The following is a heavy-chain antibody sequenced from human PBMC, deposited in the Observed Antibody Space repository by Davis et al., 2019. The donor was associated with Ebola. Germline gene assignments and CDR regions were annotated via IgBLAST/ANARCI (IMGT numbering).Heavy chain of an antibody. CDR1: GYIFTNYW. D-gene: IGHD2-15*01. V-gene: IGHV5-51*01. Sequence: GESLKISCKGSGYIFTNYWIGWVRQMPGKGLEWMGIIFPGDSDTRYSPSFQGHITISVDRSVSSVFLQWSSLRASDTAIYYCARDIPSSYNWFDPWGQGTQVTVSS. J-gene: IGHJ5*02. CDR2: IFPGDSDT. CDR3: ARDIPSSYNWFDP.